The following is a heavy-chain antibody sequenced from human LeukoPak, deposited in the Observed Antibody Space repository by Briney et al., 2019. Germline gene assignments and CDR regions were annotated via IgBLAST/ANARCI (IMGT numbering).Heavy chain of an antibody. CDR3: ARDWSSFLGELSLGYFDY. Sequence: GGSLRLSCAASGFTVSRNYMNWVRQAPGKGLEWDSVIYSGGITYYADSVKGRFTISRDNSKNTLYLQMNTLRAEDTAVYYCARDWSSFLGELSLGYFDYWGQGTLVTVSS. CDR2: IYSGGIT. J-gene: IGHJ4*02. D-gene: IGHD3-16*02. V-gene: IGHV3-53*01. CDR1: GFTVSRNY.